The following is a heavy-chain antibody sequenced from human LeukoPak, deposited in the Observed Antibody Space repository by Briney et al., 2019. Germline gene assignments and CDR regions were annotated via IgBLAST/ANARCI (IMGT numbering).Heavy chain of an antibody. J-gene: IGHJ4*02. V-gene: IGHV1-18*01. D-gene: IGHD2-15*01. CDR3: ARKWGYCSGGSCYSHFDY. CDR2: ISAYNGNT. Sequence: ASVKVSCKASGYTFTNSDISWVRQAPGQGLEWMGWISAYNGNTNYAQKLQGRVTMTTDTSTSTAYMELRSLRSDDTAVYYCARKWGYCSGGSCYSHFDYWGQETLVTVSS. CDR1: GYTFTNSD.